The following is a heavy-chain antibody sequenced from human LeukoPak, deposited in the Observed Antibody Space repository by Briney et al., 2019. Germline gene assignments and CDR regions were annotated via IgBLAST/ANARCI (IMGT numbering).Heavy chain of an antibody. D-gene: IGHD6-19*01. CDR1: GFTFSSYG. CDR2: IRYDGSNK. J-gene: IGHJ4*02. Sequence: GGSLRPSCAASGFTFSSYGMHWVRQAPGKGLEWVAFIRYDGSNKYYADSVKGRFTISRDNSKNTLYLQMNSLRAEDTAVYYCAKDLSNSSGWYGDYFDYWGQGTLVTVSS. CDR3: AKDLSNSSGWYGDYFDY. V-gene: IGHV3-30*02.